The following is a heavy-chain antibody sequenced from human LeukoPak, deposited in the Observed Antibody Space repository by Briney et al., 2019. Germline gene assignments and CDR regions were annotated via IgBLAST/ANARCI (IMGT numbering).Heavy chain of an antibody. CDR2: ISWNSGSI. CDR3: AKGHTYGLGESYLDI. D-gene: IGHD5-18*01. V-gene: IGHV3-9*01. J-gene: IGHJ4*02. Sequence: GGSLRLSCEASGYTFDDYAMHWVRQAPGKGLEWVSGISWNSGSIGYADSVKGRFSISRDNGKNSLYLQMNSLRTEDAALYYCAKGHTYGLGESYLDIWGQGTLVSVSS. CDR1: GYTFDDYA.